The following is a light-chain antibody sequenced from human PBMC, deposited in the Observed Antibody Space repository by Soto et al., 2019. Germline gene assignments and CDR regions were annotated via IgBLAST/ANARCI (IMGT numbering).Light chain of an antibody. J-gene: IGLJ2*01. CDR2: VNSDGSH. CDR3: QTWGTGIHVV. V-gene: IGLV4-69*01. CDR1: SGHTRDA. Sequence: QLVLTQSPSASASLGASVKLTCTLSSGHTRDAIAWHQQQPEKGPRYLMKVNSDGSHIKGDGIPDRFSGSSSGAERYLTISSLQSEDEADYYCQTWGTGIHVVFGGGTKVTVL.